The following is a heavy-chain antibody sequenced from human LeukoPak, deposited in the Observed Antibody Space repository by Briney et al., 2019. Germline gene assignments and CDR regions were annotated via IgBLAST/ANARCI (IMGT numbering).Heavy chain of an antibody. CDR2: ISYDGIKI. CDR3: ALDLSEKYSCDY. V-gene: IGHV3-30-3*01. J-gene: IGHJ4*02. D-gene: IGHD5-18*01. Sequence: GGSLRLSCAASGFTFSSHAMRWVRQAPGKGLEWVAFISYDGIKISFADSVKGRFTISRDNSRNTVYLQMNSLRHEDTAVYYRALDLSEKYSCDYWGQGTLVTVSS. CDR1: GFTFSSHA.